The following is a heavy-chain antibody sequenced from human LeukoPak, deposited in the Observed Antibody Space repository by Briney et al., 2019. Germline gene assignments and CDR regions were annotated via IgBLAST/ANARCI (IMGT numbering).Heavy chain of an antibody. CDR1: GFTFSSYW. CDR3: ARQNYDILTGYPYYFDY. CDR2: IKQEGSEK. V-gene: IGHV3-7*03. D-gene: IGHD3-9*01. Sequence: GGSLRLSCAASGFTFSSYWMSWVRQAPGKGLEWVANIKQEGSEKYYVDSVKGRFTISRDNAKNSLYLQMNSLRAEDTAVYYCARQNYDILTGYPYYFDYWGQGTLVTVSS. J-gene: IGHJ4*02.